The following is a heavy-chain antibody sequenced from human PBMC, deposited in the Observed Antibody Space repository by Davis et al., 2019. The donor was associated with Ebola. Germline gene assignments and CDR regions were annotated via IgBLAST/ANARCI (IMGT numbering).Heavy chain of an antibody. J-gene: IGHJ5*02. CDR3: ARGGVLRFLEWLLSDNWFDP. D-gene: IGHD3-3*01. Sequence: AASVKVSCKASGYTFTSYYMHWVRQAPGQGLEWMGIINPSGGSTSYAQKFQGRVTMTRDTSTSTVYMELSSLRSEDTAVYYCARGGVLRFLEWLLSDNWFDPWGQGTLVTVSS. CDR2: INPSGGST. V-gene: IGHV1-46*01. CDR1: GYTFTSYY.